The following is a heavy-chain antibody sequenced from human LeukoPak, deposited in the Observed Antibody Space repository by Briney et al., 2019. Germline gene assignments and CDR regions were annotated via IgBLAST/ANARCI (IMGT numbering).Heavy chain of an antibody. CDR2: ISAYNGNT. CDR3: ARGSVKLYYGSGRAASLDY. V-gene: IGHV1-18*01. Sequence: ASVKVSCKASGYTFTSYGISWVRQAPGQGLEWMGWISAYNGNTNYAQKLQGRVTMTTDTSTSTAYMELRSLRSDDTAVCYCARGSVKLYYGSGRAASLDYWGQGTLVTVSS. J-gene: IGHJ4*02. CDR1: GYTFTSYG. D-gene: IGHD3-10*01.